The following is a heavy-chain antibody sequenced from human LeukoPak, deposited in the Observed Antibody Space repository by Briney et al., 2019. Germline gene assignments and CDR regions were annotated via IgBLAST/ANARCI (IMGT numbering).Heavy chain of an antibody. CDR3: ARHATVTSFTFAY. Sequence: SETLSLTCTVSGGSISSSSYYWGWIRQPPEKGLEWIGSIYYSGNTYYNPPLKSRVTISIDTSKNQFSLNLNSVTAADTAVYYCARHATVTSFTFAYWGQGTLLTVSS. V-gene: IGHV4-39*01. D-gene: IGHD4-17*01. J-gene: IGHJ4*02. CDR2: IYYSGNT. CDR1: GGSISSSSYY.